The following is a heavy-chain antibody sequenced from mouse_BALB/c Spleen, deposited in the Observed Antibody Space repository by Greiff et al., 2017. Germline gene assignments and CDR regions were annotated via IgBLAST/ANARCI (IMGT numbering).Heavy chain of an antibody. J-gene: IGHJ3*01. CDR1: GYTFTSYW. V-gene: IGHV1S81*02. D-gene: IGHD2-3*01. Sequence: QVQLQQPGAELVKPGASVKLSCKASGYTFTSYWMHWVKQRPGQGLEWIGEINPSNGRTNYNEKFKNKATLTVDKSSSTAYMQLSSLTSEDSAVYYCARGVYDGYSYLFAYWGQGTLVTVSA. CDR3: ARGVYDGYSYLFAY. CDR2: INPSNGRT.